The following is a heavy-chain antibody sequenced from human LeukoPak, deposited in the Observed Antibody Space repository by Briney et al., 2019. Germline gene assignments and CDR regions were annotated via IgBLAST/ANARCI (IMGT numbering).Heavy chain of an antibody. CDR3: AREILGYYYMDV. Sequence: SETLSLTCTVSGGSISSGGYYWIWIRQPPGKGLEWIGYIYHSGSTYYNPSLKSRVTISVDRSKNQFSLKLSSVIAADTAVYYCAREILGYYYMDVWGKGTTVTVSS. CDR2: IYHSGST. CDR1: GGSISSGGYY. V-gene: IGHV4-30-2*01. J-gene: IGHJ6*03.